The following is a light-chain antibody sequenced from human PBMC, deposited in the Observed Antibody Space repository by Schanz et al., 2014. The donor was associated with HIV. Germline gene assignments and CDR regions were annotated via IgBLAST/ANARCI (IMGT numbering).Light chain of an antibody. CDR2: GAS. J-gene: IGKJ4*01. CDR3: QQSYATPLT. V-gene: IGKV3-15*01. CDR1: QTITNN. Sequence: EIVLTQSPGTLSLFPGERAALSCRASQTITNNFLAWYQQRPGQAPRLLIYGASNRATGIPARFSGSGSGTEFTLTISSLQSEDFATYYCQQSYATPLTFGGGTKVEIK.